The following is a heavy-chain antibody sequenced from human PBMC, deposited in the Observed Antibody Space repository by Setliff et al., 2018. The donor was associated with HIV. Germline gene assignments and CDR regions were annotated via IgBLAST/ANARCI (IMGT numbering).Heavy chain of an antibody. CDR3: ARVPGARPYYYYYMDV. Sequence: ASVKVSCKASGYIFTNYGITWVRQAPGQGLEWMGWISADNGNTNYAQKLQGRVTMTTDTSTSTADMELRSLRSDDTAVYYCARVPGARPYYYYYMDVWGKGTTGTVSS. CDR1: GYIFTNYG. CDR2: ISADNGNT. V-gene: IGHV1-18*01. D-gene: IGHD3-10*01. J-gene: IGHJ6*03.